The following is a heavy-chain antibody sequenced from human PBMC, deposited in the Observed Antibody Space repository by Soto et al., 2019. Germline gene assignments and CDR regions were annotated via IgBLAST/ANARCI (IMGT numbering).Heavy chain of an antibody. V-gene: IGHV1-69*02. Sequence: QVQLVQSGAEVKKPGSSVKVSCKASGGTFSSYTISWVRQAPGQGLEWMGRIIPILGIANYAQKFQGRVTITADKSTSTAYMELSSLRSEDTAVYYWARGGYSYGPNYFDYWGQGTLVTVSS. CDR3: ARGGYSYGPNYFDY. CDR2: IIPILGIA. J-gene: IGHJ4*02. D-gene: IGHD5-18*01. CDR1: GGTFSSYT.